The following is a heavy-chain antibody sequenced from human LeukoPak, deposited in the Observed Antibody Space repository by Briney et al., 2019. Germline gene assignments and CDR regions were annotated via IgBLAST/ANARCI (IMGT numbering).Heavy chain of an antibody. CDR3: ARGPPYCGGDCYLGAFDI. Sequence: ASVKVSCKASGGTFSSYAISWVRQAPGQGLEWMGWINPNSGGTNYAQKFQGRVTMTRDTSISTAYMELSRLRSDDTAVYYCARGPPYCGGDCYLGAFDIWGQGTMVTVSS. CDR1: GGTFSSYA. CDR2: INPNSGGT. D-gene: IGHD2-21*02. V-gene: IGHV1-2*02. J-gene: IGHJ3*02.